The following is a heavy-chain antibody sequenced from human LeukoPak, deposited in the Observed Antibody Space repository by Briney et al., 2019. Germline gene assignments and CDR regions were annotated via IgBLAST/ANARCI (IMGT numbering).Heavy chain of an antibody. V-gene: IGHV1-69*05. D-gene: IGHD3-22*01. CDR2: IIPIFGTA. Sequence: SVKVSCKASGGTFTSYAISWVRQAPGQGLEWMGGIIPIFGTANYAQKFQGRVTITTDESTSTAYMELSSLRSEDTAVYYCARGEVDYYDSSGYLPLYWFDYWGQGTLVTVSS. J-gene: IGHJ4*02. CDR1: GGTFTSYA. CDR3: ARGEVDYYDSSGYLPLYWFDY.